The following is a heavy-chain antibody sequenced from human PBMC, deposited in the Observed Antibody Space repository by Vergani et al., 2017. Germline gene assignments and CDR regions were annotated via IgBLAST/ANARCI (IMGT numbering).Heavy chain of an antibody. CDR3: ARDRYYLGSGGYPYFYYCGLDV. D-gene: IGHD3-10*01. CDR1: GFTFSSYS. CDR2: ISSSSSYI. Sequence: EVQLVESGGGLVKRGGSLRLSCAASGFTFSSYSMNWVRQAPGKGLEWVSSISSSSSYIHYSDSLKGRFTISRDNAKSSLYLQMNSLRAEDTGVYYCARDRYYLGSGGYPYFYYCGLDVWGQGTAVTVSS. V-gene: IGHV3-21*01. J-gene: IGHJ6*02.